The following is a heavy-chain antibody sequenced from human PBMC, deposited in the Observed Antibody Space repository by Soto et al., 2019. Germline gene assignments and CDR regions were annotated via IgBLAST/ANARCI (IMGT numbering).Heavy chain of an antibody. J-gene: IGHJ6*02. CDR3: ARDPPATRHGMDV. CDR2: IYSGGST. V-gene: IGHV3-53*01. Sequence: GGSLRLSCAASGFTVSSNYMSWVRQAPGKGLEWVSVIYSGGSTYYADSVRGRFTNSRDKSKNTLYLQMKSLRAEDTAVYYCARDPPATRHGMDVWGQGTTVTVS. CDR1: GFTVSSNY.